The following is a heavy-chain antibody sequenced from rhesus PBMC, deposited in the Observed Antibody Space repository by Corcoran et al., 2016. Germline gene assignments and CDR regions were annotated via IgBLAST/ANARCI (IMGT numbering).Heavy chain of an antibody. CDR1: GYSISGGYG. CDR3: ASPGDCSRGVCYAVGDY. J-gene: IGHJ4*01. V-gene: IGHV4-127*01. Sequence: QVQLQESGPGLVKPSETLSLTCAVSGYSISGGYGWSCIRQHPGKGLEGIGDIGGSSSSTKDNPARKSRVTISKETAKNQCYRKRSAVTAADTAVDDWASPGDCSRGVCYAVGDYWGQGVLGTVSS. D-gene: IGHD2-39*01. CDR2: IGGSSSST.